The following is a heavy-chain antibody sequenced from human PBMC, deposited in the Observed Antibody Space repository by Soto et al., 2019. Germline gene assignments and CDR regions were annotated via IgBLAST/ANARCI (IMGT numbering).Heavy chain of an antibody. CDR1: GYTFTSCD. D-gene: IGHD5-18*01. Sequence: ASVKVSCKASGYTFTSCDINRVRQAAVQGLEWMGWMNPNSGNTGYAQKFQGRVTMTRNTSISTAYMELSSLRSEDTAVYYCARARRERGYSYGYNKSYYYWMDVWGKGTTVTVSS. CDR3: ARARRERGYSYGYNKSYYYWMDV. V-gene: IGHV1-8*01. J-gene: IGHJ6*04. CDR2: MNPNSGNT.